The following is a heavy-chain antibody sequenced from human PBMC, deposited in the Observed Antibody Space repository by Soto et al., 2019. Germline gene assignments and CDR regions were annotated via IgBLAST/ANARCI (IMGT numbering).Heavy chain of an antibody. CDR3: ARDIGPIHNIVATINDY. Sequence: ASVKVSCKASGYTFTSYGISWVRQAPGQGLEWMGWISAYNGNTNYAQKLQGRVTMTTDTSTSTAYMELRSLRSDDTAVYYCARDIGPIHNIVATINDYWGQGTLVTVSS. V-gene: IGHV1-18*01. D-gene: IGHD5-12*01. CDR1: GYTFTSYG. CDR2: ISAYNGNT. J-gene: IGHJ4*02.